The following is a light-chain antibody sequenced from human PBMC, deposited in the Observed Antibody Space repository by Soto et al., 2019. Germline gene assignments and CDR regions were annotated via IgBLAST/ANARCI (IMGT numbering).Light chain of an antibody. J-gene: IGKJ1*01. CDR1: QSVSSSY. V-gene: IGKV3-20*01. CDR2: GAS. CDR3: QHYGSSPTT. Sequence: EIVLTQSPGTLSLSPGERATLSCRASQSVSSSYLGWYQQKPGQAPRLLIYGASSRATGIPARFRGSGSGTDFTLTISRLEPEDFAMYYCQHYGSSPTTFGQGTKVEVK.